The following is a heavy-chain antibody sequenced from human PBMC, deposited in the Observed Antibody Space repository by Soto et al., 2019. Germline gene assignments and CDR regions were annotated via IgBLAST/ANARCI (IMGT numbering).Heavy chain of an antibody. J-gene: IGHJ4*02. CDR2: ISSSGSTI. CDR3: ARDNLRHYDFWSGYETDY. D-gene: IGHD3-3*01. CDR1: GFTFSDYY. Sequence: GGSLRLSCAACGFTFSDYYMSWIRQAPGKGLEWVSYISSSGSTIYYADSVKGRFTISRDNAKNSLYLQMNSLRAEDTAVYYCARDNLRHYDFWSGYETDYWGQGTLVTVSS. V-gene: IGHV3-11*01.